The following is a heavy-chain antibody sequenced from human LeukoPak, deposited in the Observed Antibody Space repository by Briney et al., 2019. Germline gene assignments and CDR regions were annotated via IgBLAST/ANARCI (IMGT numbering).Heavy chain of an antibody. CDR1: GFTFSSFG. CDR2: ISYDGSLK. J-gene: IGHJ3*02. V-gene: IGHV3-30*18. Sequence: GRSLRLSCAASGFTFSSFGMHWVRQDPGKGLEWVAVISYDGSLKHYLDSVKGRFTISRDNSKNTLYLQMDSLRVEDTAVYHCAKKYSYGSGAGDALDIWGHGTLVTVSS. CDR3: AKKYSYGSGAGDALDI. D-gene: IGHD3-10*01.